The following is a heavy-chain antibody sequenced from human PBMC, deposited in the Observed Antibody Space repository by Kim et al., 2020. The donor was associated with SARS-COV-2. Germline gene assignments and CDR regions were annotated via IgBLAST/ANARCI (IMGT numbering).Heavy chain of an antibody. Sequence: ASVKVSCKASGYTFTSYGISWVRQAPGQGLEWMGWISAYNGNTNYAQKLQGRVTMTTDTSTSTAYMELRSLRSDDTAVYYCAIAYVAYCGGDCYKGGEGYWGQGTLVTVSS. D-gene: IGHD2-21*02. CDR2: ISAYNGNT. CDR3: AIAYVAYCGGDCYKGGEGY. V-gene: IGHV1-18*04. CDR1: GYTFTSYG. J-gene: IGHJ4*02.